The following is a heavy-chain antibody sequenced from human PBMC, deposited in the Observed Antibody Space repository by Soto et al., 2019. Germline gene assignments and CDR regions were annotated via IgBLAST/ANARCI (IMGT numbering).Heavy chain of an antibody. V-gene: IGHV1-69*01. CDR1: GGTFSSYA. Sequence: QVQLVQSGAEVKKPGSSVKVSCKAPGGTFSSYAISWVRQAPGQGLEWMGGIIPIFGTANYAQKFKGRVKITADESTSTGYMELSSLRSEDTAVYYCARSQGGSSSLDIYYYYYYGMDVWGQGTTVTVSS. CDR2: IIPIFGTA. J-gene: IGHJ6*02. D-gene: IGHD2-15*01. CDR3: ARSQGGSSSLDIYYYYYYGMDV.